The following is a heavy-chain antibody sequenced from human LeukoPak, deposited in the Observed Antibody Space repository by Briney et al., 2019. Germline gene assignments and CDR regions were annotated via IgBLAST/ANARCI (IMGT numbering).Heavy chain of an antibody. CDR2: INHSGST. V-gene: IGHV4-34*01. CDR1: GGSFSGYY. CDR3: ARESGLLWFWFDP. J-gene: IGHJ5*02. D-gene: IGHD3-10*01. Sequence: KPSETLSLTCAVYGGSFSGYYWSWIRQPPGKGLEWIGEINHSGSTNYNPSLKSRVTISVDTSKNQFSLKLSSVTAADTAVYYCARESGLLWFWFDPWGQGTLVTVSS.